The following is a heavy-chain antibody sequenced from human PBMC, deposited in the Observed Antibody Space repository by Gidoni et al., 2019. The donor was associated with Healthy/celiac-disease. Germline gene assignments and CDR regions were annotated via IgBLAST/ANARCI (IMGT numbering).Heavy chain of an antibody. D-gene: IGHD3-22*01. CDR2: ISGSGGST. CDR3: AKGDYYDSSGYPENDAFDI. J-gene: IGHJ3*02. Sequence: EVQLLESGGGLVQPGGSLRLSCAASGFTFSSYDMSWVRQAPGKGLEWVSAISGSGGSTYYADSVKGRFTISRDNSKNTLYLQMNSLRAEDTAVYYCAKGDYYDSSGYPENDAFDIWGQGTMVTVSS. V-gene: IGHV3-23*01. CDR1: GFTFSSYD.